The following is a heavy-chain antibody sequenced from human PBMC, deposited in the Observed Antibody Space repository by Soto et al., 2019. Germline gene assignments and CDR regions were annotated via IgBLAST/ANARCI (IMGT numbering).Heavy chain of an antibody. D-gene: IGHD2-15*01. CDR3: ARDRYCSGGSCYLVASVA. V-gene: IGHV3-48*01. CDR2: ISSSSSTI. Sequence: PGGSLRLSCAASGFTFSSYSMNWVRQAPGKGLEWVSYISSSSSTIYYADSVKGRFTISRDNAKNSLYLQMNSLRAEDTAVYYCARDRYCSGGSCYLVASVAWGQGTLVTVSS. J-gene: IGHJ5*02. CDR1: GFTFSSYS.